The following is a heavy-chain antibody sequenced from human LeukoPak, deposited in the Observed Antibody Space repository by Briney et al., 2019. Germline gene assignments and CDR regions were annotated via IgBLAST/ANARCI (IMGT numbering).Heavy chain of an antibody. D-gene: IGHD6-19*01. CDR3: AGGGVYSSGWYYFDY. CDR1: GFTFSSYS. J-gene: IGHJ4*02. CDR2: ISYDGSK. V-gene: IGHV3-30*03. Sequence: GGSLRPSCAASGFTFSSYSMNWGRQAPGKGLEWVAVISYDGSKYYADSVQGRFTISRDNSKNTLYVQMNSLRAEDTAVYCWAGGGVYSSGWYYFDYWGQGTLVTVSS.